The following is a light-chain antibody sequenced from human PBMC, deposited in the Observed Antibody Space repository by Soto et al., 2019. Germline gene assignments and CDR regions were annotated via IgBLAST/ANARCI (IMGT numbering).Light chain of an antibody. CDR3: RNYSTGPRS. CDR1: QGINSF. J-gene: IGKJ1*01. Sequence: DIQMTQSPASLSASLGDRVTITCRASQGINSFLAWYQQKPGKVPKLLIYAASTLQSGVPSRFRGSGSGTDFTLTISSLKPKDAETFYCRNYSTGPRSFGQGTKWIS. V-gene: IGKV1-27*01. CDR2: AAS.